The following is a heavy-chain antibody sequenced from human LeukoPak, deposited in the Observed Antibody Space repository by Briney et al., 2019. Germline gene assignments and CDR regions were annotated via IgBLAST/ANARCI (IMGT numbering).Heavy chain of an antibody. CDR3: AKASILGYCSGTSCRDIPDFDY. CDR1: GFTFSSYA. CDR2: ISGSGGNT. Sequence: GGSLRLSRAASGFTFSSYAMSWVRQAPGKGLEWVSAISGSGGNTYYADSVKGRFTISRDNSKNTLYLQMNSLRAEDTAVYYCAKASILGYCSGTSCRDIPDFDYWGQGTLVTVSS. J-gene: IGHJ4*02. V-gene: IGHV3-23*01. D-gene: IGHD2-2*01.